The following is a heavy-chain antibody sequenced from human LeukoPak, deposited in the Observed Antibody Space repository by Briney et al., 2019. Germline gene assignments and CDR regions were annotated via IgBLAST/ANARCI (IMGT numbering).Heavy chain of an antibody. V-gene: IGHV3-23*01. CDR2: ISGSGGTT. Sequence: GGSLRLSCAASGFTFSNYAMSWVRQAPGKGLEWVSGISGSGGTTDYADSVKGRFTISRDNSKNTLYLQMNSLRAEDTAVYYCARDLLGGARGYYYYMDVWDKGTTVTVSS. CDR1: GFTFSNYA. CDR3: ARDLLGGARGYYYYMDV. J-gene: IGHJ6*03. D-gene: IGHD3-16*01.